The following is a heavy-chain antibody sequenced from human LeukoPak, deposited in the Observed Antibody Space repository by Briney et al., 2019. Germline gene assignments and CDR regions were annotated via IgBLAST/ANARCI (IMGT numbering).Heavy chain of an antibody. J-gene: IGHJ4*02. CDR2: IWHDASHT. Sequence: RGSLRLSCAASGFSFSTYAMHWVRQAPGKGLEWVALIWHDASHTFYTDSVKGRFTISRDNSKNTVYLQMNSLGGEDTAVYYCAREIFGPGSYPDYWGQGTLVTVSS. V-gene: IGHV3-33*01. D-gene: IGHD3-10*01. CDR3: AREIFGPGSYPDY. CDR1: GFSFSTYA.